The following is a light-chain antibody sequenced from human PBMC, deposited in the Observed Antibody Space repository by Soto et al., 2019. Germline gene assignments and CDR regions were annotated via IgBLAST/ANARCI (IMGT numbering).Light chain of an antibody. Sequence: DIQMTQSPSSVSASVGDRVTITCRASQDISSWLAWYQQKPGKAPKLLIYATSSLQSGVPSRFSGSGSGTDFTLTITSLQPEDFATYYCLQANSFPWTFGQGTKVEIK. CDR2: ATS. V-gene: IGKV1-12*01. J-gene: IGKJ1*01. CDR1: QDISSW. CDR3: LQANSFPWT.